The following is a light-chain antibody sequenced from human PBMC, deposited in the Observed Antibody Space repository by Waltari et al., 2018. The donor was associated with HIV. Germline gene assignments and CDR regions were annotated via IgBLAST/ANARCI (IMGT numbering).Light chain of an antibody. CDR3: QQYYDTPWT. Sequence: DIVMNQSPDSLAVSLGERATINCKSSQSVLYNSNNKNYLAWYQQKPGQPPKLLIYWASTRESGVPDRFSGSGSGTDFTLTISSLQTEDVAVYYCQQYYDTPWTFGQGTKVEIK. V-gene: IGKV4-1*01. J-gene: IGKJ1*01. CDR1: QSVLYNSNNKNY. CDR2: WAS.